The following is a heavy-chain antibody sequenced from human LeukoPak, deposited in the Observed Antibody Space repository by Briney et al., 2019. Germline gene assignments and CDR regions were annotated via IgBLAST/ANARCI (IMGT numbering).Heavy chain of an antibody. D-gene: IGHD3-10*01. V-gene: IGHV3-23*01. CDR3: AKVRRSMVRGVISGLDY. J-gene: IGHJ4*02. CDR1: GFIFSSYA. CDR2: ISGIGGST. Sequence: PGGSLRLSCAASGFIFSSYAMSWVRHAPGDGLEWVSAISGIGGSTYYADSVKGRFTISRDNSKNTLYLQMNSLRAEDTAVYYCAKVRRSMVRGVISGLDYWGQGTLVTVSS.